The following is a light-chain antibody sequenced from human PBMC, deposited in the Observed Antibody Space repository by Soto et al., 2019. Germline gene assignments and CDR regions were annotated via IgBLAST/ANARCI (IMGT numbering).Light chain of an antibody. CDR3: QQYDEWPLT. CDR1: QNVKTR. Sequence: EKVMTQSPATLSVSPGERATLSCRASQNVKTRLAWYQQKPGQAPRLLIYDAFTRATGIPARFSGSASGTEFTLTISSLQSEDFAGYYCQQYDEWPLTFGGGTKVEIK. V-gene: IGKV3-15*01. CDR2: DAF. J-gene: IGKJ4*01.